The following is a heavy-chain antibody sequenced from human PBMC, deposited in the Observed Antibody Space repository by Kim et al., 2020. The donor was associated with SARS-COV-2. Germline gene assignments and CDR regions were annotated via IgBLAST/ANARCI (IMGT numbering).Heavy chain of an antibody. V-gene: IGHV3-64D*06. J-gene: IGHJ5*02. D-gene: IGHD3-22*01. CDR3: VKGGWYYDRGARYNWFDP. CDR2: ISSNGGST. Sequence: GGSLRLSCSASGFTFSSYAMHWVRQAPGKGLEYVSAISSNGGSTYYADSVKGRFTISRDNSKNTLYLQMSSLRAEDTAVYYCVKGGWYYDRGARYNWFDPWGQGTLVTVSS. CDR1: GFTFSSYA.